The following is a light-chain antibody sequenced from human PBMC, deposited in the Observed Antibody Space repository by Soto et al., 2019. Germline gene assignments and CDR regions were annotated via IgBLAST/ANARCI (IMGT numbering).Light chain of an antibody. Sequence: QSALTQPRSVSGSPGQSVTISCTGTSSDVGYYNYVSWYQQHPGKVPKLMIYDVGKRPSGVPDRFSGSKSGNTASLTISGLKSEDEADYYGCSYAGSYELFGGGTNVTLL. V-gene: IGLV2-11*01. J-gene: IGLJ2*01. CDR3: CSYAGSYEL. CDR2: DVG. CDR1: SSDVGYYNY.